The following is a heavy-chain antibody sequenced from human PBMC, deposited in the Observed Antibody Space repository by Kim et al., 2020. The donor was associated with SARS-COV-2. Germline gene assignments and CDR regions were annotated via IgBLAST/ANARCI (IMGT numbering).Heavy chain of an antibody. D-gene: IGHD4-17*01. CDR3: ASRTTVTTRGNWFDP. V-gene: IGHV4-34*01. J-gene: IGHJ5*02. Sequence: PSLKSRVTISVDTSKNQFSLKLSSVTAADTAVYYCASRTTVTTRGNWFDPWGQGTLVTVSS.